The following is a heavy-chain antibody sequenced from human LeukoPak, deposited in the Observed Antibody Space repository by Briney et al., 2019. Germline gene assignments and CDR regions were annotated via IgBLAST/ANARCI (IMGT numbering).Heavy chain of an antibody. D-gene: IGHD3-3*01. V-gene: IGHV4-34*01. Sequence: SETLSLTCTVSGGSISNYYWSWIRQPPGKGLEWIGEINHSGSTNYNPSLKSRVTISVDTSKNQFSLKLSSVTAADTAVYYCAREGTRLFWSGYSGIDYWGQGTLVTVSS. J-gene: IGHJ4*02. CDR3: AREGTRLFWSGYSGIDY. CDR2: INHSGST. CDR1: GGSISNYY.